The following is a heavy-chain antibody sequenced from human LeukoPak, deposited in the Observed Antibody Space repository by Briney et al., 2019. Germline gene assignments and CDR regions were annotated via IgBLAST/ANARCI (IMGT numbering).Heavy chain of an antibody. CDR2: INHSGST. J-gene: IGHJ4*02. D-gene: IGHD3-10*01. CDR3: ARQRLGYSYYYGSGSFRY. CDR1: GFTFNNYW. Sequence: GSLRLSCAVSGFTFNNYWMSWIRQPPGKGLEWIGEINHSGSTNYNPSLKSRVTISVDTSKNQFSLKLSSVTAADTAVYYCARQRLGYSYYYGSGSFRYWGQGTLVAVSS. V-gene: IGHV4-34*01.